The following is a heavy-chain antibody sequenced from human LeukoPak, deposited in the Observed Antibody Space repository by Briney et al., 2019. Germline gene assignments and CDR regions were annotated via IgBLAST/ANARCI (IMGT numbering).Heavy chain of an antibody. D-gene: IGHD2-2*01. CDR3: ARGRPQEGGYCSSTSCYGDAFDI. J-gene: IGHJ3*02. Sequence: EASVKVSCKASGYTFTSYYMHWVRQAPGQGLEWMGIINPSGGSTSYAQKFQGRVTMTRDTSTSTVYMELSSLRSEDTAVYYCARGRPQEGGYCSSTSCYGDAFDIWGQGTMVTVSS. V-gene: IGHV1-46*01. CDR1: GYTFTSYY. CDR2: INPSGGST.